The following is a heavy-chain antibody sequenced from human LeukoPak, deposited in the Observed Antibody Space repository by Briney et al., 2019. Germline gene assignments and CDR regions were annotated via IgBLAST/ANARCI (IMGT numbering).Heavy chain of an antibody. Sequence: SETLSLTCIVSGGTISSYYWSWIRQPPGKGLEWIGYIYYSGSTNYNPSLKSRVTISVDTSKNQFSLKLSSVTAADTAVYYCARPAYSSGYYYFDYWGQGTLVTVSS. D-gene: IGHD6-19*01. J-gene: IGHJ4*02. CDR3: ARPAYSSGYYYFDY. CDR2: IYYSGST. V-gene: IGHV4-59*08. CDR1: GGTISSYY.